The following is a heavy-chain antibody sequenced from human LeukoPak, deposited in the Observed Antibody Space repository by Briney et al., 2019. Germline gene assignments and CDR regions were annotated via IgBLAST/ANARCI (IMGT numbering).Heavy chain of an antibody. CDR2: IHYSGST. V-gene: IGHV4-59*08. D-gene: IGHD3-3*01. CDR1: GGSFNSGY. J-gene: IGHJ5*02. Sequence: SETLSLTCSVSGGSFNSGYWSWLRQPPGKGLEWIGCIHYSGSTYHNPSLKSRVTISIDTSKNQFSLKLSSVTAADTAVYYCARHNDFWRDNWFDPWGQGTLVTVSS. CDR3: ARHNDFWRDNWFDP.